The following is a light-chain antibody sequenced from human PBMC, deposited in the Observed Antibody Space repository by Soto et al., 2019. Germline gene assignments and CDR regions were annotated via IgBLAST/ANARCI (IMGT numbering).Light chain of an antibody. J-gene: IGLJ2*01. Sequence: QSVLTQPASVYGSPGQSITIACTGTSSDVGSYNLVSWYQQNPGKAPKLMIYEGSKRPSGVANRFSGYKSGNTASLTISGLQAEDEAAYYCCSYAGSSTFRVFGAGTELTV. CDR2: EGS. V-gene: IGLV2-23*03. CDR3: CSYAGSSTFRV. CDR1: SSDVGSYNL.